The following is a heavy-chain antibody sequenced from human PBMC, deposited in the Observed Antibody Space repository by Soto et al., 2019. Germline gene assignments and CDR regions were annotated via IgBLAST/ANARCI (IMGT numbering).Heavy chain of an antibody. CDR3: AKDVVVGATPGLGDYYYYYGMDV. V-gene: IGHV3-30*18. Sequence: PGVSLRISCAASGFTFSSYGMHWVRQAPGKGLEWVALISYDGSNKYYADSLKGRSTISRDNSKNTLYLQMNSLRAEDTAVYYCAKDVVVGATPGLGDYYYYYGMDVWGQGTTVTVSS. CDR1: GFTFSSYG. D-gene: IGHD1-26*01. CDR2: ISYDGSNK. J-gene: IGHJ6*02.